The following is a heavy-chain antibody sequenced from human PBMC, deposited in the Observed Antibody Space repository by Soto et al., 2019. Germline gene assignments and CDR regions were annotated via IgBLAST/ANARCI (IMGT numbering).Heavy chain of an antibody. V-gene: IGHV4-59*01. Sequence: PSETLSLTCTVSGGSISSYYWSWTRQPPGKGLEWIGYIYYSGSTNYNPSLKSRVTISVDTSKNQFSLKLSSVTAADTAVYYCAGSSYDKTSFDYWGQGTLVTVS. CDR3: AGSSYDKTSFDY. D-gene: IGHD3-22*01. CDR2: IYYSGST. CDR1: GGSISSYY. J-gene: IGHJ4*02.